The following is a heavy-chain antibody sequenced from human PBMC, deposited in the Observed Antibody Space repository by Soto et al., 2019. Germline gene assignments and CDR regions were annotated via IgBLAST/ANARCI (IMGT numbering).Heavy chain of an antibody. CDR1: GFSFSNYW. V-gene: IGHV3-74*01. Sequence: GGSLRLSCAASGFSFSNYWMHWFRQAPGKGPVWVSRTNSDGSDTLYADSVKGRFTVSRDNAKNTLSLQMNSLRLEDTAVYYCARASGYDFDSCGPGXLVTFSS. CDR3: ARASGYDFDS. CDR2: TNSDGSDT. D-gene: IGHD5-12*01. J-gene: IGHJ4*02.